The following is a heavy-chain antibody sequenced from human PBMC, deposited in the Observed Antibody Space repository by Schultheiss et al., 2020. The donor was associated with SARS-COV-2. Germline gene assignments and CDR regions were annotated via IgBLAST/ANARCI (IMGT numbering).Heavy chain of an antibody. CDR3: ARDKYQLLCGMDV. CDR1: GFTFSSYE. V-gene: IGHV3-48*03. D-gene: IGHD2-2*01. CDR2: ISGSGNSI. Sequence: GGSLRLSCVASGFTFSSYEMNWVRQAPGKGLEWVSYISGSGNSIYYADSVKGRFTISRDNAKNTLYLQMNSLRAEDTAVYYCARDKYQLLCGMDVWGQGTLVTVSS. J-gene: IGHJ4*02.